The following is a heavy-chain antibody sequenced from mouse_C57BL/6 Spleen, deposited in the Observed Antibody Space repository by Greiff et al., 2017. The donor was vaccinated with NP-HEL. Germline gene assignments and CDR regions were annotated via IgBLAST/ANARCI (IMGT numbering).Heavy chain of an antibody. J-gene: IGHJ1*03. CDR3: ARDYDFDGVYFDV. CDR1: GYAFSSYW. V-gene: IGHV1-80*01. Sequence: VQLQQSGAELVKPGASVKISCKASGYAFSSYWMNWVKQRPGKGLEWIGPIYPGDGDTNYNGKVKGKATLTADKSSSTAYLELSILTSEYAAVYFCARDYDFDGVYFDVWGTGTTVTVSS. CDR2: IYPGDGDT. D-gene: IGHD2-4*01.